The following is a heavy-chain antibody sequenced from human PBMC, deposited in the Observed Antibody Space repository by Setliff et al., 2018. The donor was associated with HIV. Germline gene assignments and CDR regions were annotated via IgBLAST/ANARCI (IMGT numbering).Heavy chain of an antibody. CDR1: GGSISSGGYY. CDR3: ARDDGIFGVVIIPWFDP. V-gene: IGHV4-61*08. Sequence: SETLFLTCTVSGGSISSGGYYWSWIRQPPGKGLEWIGEINHSGSTNYNPSLKSRVTISLDPSKNQFSLRLNSVTAADTAMYYCARDDGIFGVVIIPWFDPWGQGTLVTVS. CDR2: INHSGST. D-gene: IGHD3-3*01. J-gene: IGHJ5*02.